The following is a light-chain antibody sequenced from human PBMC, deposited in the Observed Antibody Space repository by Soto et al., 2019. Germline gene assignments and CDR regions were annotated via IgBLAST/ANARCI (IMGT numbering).Light chain of an antibody. CDR3: KSYAGSNTYV. CDR1: KNDIGVYDF. CDR2: EVV. J-gene: IGLJ1*01. V-gene: IGLV2-8*01. Sequence: QSVLTQPPSASVSPGQSVTISCTGTKNDIGVYDFVSWCQHHPGKAPRLIIYEVVQRPSGVPDRFSGSKSGNTASLTVSGLQAADEADYFCKSYAGSNTYVFGSGTKV.